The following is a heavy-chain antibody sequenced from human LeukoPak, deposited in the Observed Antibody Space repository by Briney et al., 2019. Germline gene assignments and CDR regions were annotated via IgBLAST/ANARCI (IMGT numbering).Heavy chain of an antibody. CDR1: GYSFTTYW. J-gene: IGHJ6*04. CDR3: VRKGYCATTRCYYGLDV. V-gene: IGHV5-51*01. Sequence: GESLKISCQGSGYSFTTYWIAWGRQMPGKGREWMGIIYPGDSDTRYSPSFQGQVTISADKYISTAYLQWSSLKASDTAMYYCVRKGYCATTRCYYGLDVWGKGTTVTVSS. D-gene: IGHD2-2*01. CDR2: IYPGDSDT.